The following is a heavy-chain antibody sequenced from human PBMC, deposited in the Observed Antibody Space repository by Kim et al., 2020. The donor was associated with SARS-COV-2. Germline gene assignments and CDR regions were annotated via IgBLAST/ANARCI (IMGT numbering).Heavy chain of an antibody. CDR3: ARDGESGPDGTYGKDV. CDR2: IWNDGTT. D-gene: IGHD3-3*01. CDR1: GFSVSKNY. Sequence: GGSLRLSCAASGFSVSKNYLNWVRQAPGKGLEWVSVIWNDGTTHYADSVRGRFTISRDASKNTLYLQMNNLRVEDTAVYYCARDGESGPDGTYGKDVWGRGTTVTVSS. V-gene: IGHV3-53*01. J-gene: IGHJ6*02.